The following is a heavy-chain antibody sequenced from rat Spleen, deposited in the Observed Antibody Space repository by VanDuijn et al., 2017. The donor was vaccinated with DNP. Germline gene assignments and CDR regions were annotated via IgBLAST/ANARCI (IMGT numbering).Heavy chain of an antibody. CDR1: GFTFSDYY. D-gene: IGHD1-12*02. J-gene: IGHJ2*01. CDR3: TTRRDGY. CDR2: VSYDGGST. Sequence: EVQLVESGGGLVQPGGSLKLSCAASGFTFSDYYMAWVRQAPTQGLEWVASVSYDGGSTYYRDSVKGRFTISRDNARSRLFLQMDSLRSEDTATYYCTTRRDGYWGQGVMVTVSS. V-gene: IGHV5-20*01.